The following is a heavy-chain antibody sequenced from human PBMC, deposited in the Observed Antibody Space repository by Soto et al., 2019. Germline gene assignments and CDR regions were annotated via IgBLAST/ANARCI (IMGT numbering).Heavy chain of an antibody. D-gene: IGHD6-19*01. CDR3: TTDQVAVAVYYYYGMDV. Sequence: EVQLVESGGGLVKPGGSLRLSCAASGFTFSNAWMNWVRQAPGKGLEWVGRIKSKTDGGTTDYAAPVKGRFTISRDVSKNTLYLQMNSLKTDDTAVYYCTTDQVAVAVYYYYGMDVWGQGTTVTVSS. J-gene: IGHJ6*02. CDR1: GFTFSNAW. CDR2: IKSKTDGGTT. V-gene: IGHV3-15*07.